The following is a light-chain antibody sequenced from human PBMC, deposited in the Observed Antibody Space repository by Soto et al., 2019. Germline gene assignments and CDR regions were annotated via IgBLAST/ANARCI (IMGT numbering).Light chain of an antibody. CDR3: QQYFGTPYT. Sequence: DFVMTQSPDSLAVSLGEMATMHCKSSQSLLFRSNNKNYLAWYQQKPGQPPKLLLYWASTRQSGVPARFSGSGSGTDFTLTISSLQAEDVAVYYCQQYFGTPYTFGQGTKLEIK. CDR2: WAS. V-gene: IGKV4-1*01. CDR1: QSLLFRSNNKNY. J-gene: IGKJ2*01.